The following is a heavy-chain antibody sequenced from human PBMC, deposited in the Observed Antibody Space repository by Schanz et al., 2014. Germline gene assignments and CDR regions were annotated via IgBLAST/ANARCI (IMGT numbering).Heavy chain of an antibody. D-gene: IGHD1-1*01. CDR3: ARGRVLES. V-gene: IGHV3-7*01. CDR2: IKKDGSEK. J-gene: IGHJ5*02. Sequence: EVQLVESGGGLVQPGGSLRLSCAASGFSVGNKYMNWVRQAPGKGLEWVANIKKDGSEKYYVDSVKGRFTISRDNAKNSLFLQMNSLRPEDTAVYYCARGRVLESWGQGTLVTVSS. CDR1: GFSVGNKY.